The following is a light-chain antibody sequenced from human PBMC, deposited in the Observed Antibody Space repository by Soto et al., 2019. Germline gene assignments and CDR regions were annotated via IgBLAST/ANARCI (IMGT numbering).Light chain of an antibody. V-gene: IGLV2-14*01. CDR2: TVS. J-gene: IGLJ1*01. Sequence: QSVLTQPASVSGSPGQSITISCTGTSSDVGGCKYVSWYQQHPGKAPKLLIYTVSNRPSGVSSRFSGSKSGNTASLTISGLQAEDEADYYCSSYTSSSSYVFGTGTKLTVL. CDR3: SSYTSSSSYV. CDR1: SSDVGGCKY.